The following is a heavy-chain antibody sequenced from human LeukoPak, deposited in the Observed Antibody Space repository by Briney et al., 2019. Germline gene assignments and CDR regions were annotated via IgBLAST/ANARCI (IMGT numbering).Heavy chain of an antibody. V-gene: IGHV3-48*01. D-gene: IGHD1-26*01. CDR3: AREVGTPQAFDI. J-gene: IGHJ3*02. CDR1: RFTFSNYG. Sequence: GGSLRLSCAASRFTFSNYGVNWVRQAPGKGLEWVSYINGRSSTIYYADSMRGRFTISRDNAKNSLYLQMNSLKAEDTAIYYCAREVGTPQAFDIWGQGTMVTVSS. CDR2: INGRSSTI.